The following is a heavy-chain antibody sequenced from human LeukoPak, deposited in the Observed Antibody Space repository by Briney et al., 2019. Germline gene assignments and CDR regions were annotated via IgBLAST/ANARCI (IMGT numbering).Heavy chain of an antibody. D-gene: IGHD3-10*01. CDR1: GYSFTSSW. Sequence: GGSLRLSCQASGYSFTSSWIGWARQMPGKGLEWMAIINPGDSDTRYSPSFQGQVTISADKSISTVYLQWGSLKASDTAMYYCARQPGAGWFDPWGQGTLVTVSS. J-gene: IGHJ5*02. CDR3: ARQPGAGWFDP. CDR2: INPGDSDT. V-gene: IGHV5-51*01.